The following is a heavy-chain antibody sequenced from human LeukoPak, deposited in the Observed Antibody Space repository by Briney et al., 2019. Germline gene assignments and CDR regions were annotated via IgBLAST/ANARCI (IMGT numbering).Heavy chain of an antibody. CDR3: ARDSSHYYGMDV. CDR1: GGSISSYY. Sequence: SETLPLTCTVSGGSISSYYWSWIRQPPGKGLEWIGYIYYSGTINYNPSLKSRVTISVDTSRNQFSLKLSSVTDADTAVYYCARDSSHYYGMDVWGQGTTVTVSS. CDR2: IYYSGTI. V-gene: IGHV4-59*01. J-gene: IGHJ6*02.